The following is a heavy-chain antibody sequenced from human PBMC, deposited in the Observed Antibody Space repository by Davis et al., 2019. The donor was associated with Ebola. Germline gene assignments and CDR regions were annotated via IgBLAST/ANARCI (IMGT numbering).Heavy chain of an antibody. V-gene: IGHV3-21*01. Sequence: GESLKISCAASGFTFSSYSMNWVRQAPGKGLEWVSSISSSSSYIYYADSVKGRFTISRDNAKNSLYLQMNGLRAEDTAVYYCAKELGGRIRDAFDIWGQGTMVTVSS. D-gene: IGHD7-27*01. CDR2: ISSSSSYI. J-gene: IGHJ3*02. CDR1: GFTFSSYS. CDR3: AKELGGRIRDAFDI.